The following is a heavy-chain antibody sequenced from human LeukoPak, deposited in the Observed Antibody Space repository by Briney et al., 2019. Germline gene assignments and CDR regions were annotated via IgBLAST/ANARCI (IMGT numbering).Heavy chain of an antibody. Sequence: NPSETLSLTCTVSGGSISSYYWSWIRQPPGKGLEWIGYIYYSGSTNYNPSLKSRVTISVDTSKNQFSLKLSSVTAADTAVYYCARTSVAGRGDYFDYWGQGTLVTVSS. J-gene: IGHJ4*02. CDR2: IYYSGST. V-gene: IGHV4-59*01. D-gene: IGHD6-19*01. CDR1: GGSISSYY. CDR3: ARTSVAGRGDYFDY.